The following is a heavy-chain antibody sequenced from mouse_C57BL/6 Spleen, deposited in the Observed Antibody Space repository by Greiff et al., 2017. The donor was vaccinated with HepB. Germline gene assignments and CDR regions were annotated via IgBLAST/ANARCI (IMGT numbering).Heavy chain of an antibody. J-gene: IGHJ2*01. Sequence: QVQLQQPGAELVRPGSSVKLSCKASGYTFTSYWMHWVKQRPIQGLEWIGNIDPSDSETNYNQKFKDKATLTVDKSSNTAYMQLGSLASEDSAVYYCARFSYYLDYWGQGTTLTVSS. CDR3: ARFSYYLDY. CDR1: GYTFTSYW. CDR2: IDPSDSET. V-gene: IGHV1-52*01. D-gene: IGHD2-12*01.